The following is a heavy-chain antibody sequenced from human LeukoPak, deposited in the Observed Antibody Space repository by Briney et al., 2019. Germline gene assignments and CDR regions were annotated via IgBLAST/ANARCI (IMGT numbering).Heavy chain of an antibody. D-gene: IGHD4-17*01. Sequence: ASVKVSCKASGYTFTNYHINWVRQATGQGLEWMGWINPNNDDRGYAQKFQGRVTITRDTSISTAYMELRSLRSEDTAIYFCARTTSLTASGYDFSGQGTLVTVSS. V-gene: IGHV1-8*03. CDR1: GYTFTNYH. J-gene: IGHJ4*02. CDR2: INPNNDDR. CDR3: ARTTSLTASGYDF.